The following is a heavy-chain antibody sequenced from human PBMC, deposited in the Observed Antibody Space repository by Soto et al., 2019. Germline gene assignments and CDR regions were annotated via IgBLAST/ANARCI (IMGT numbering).Heavy chain of an antibody. V-gene: IGHV4-31*03. Sequence: QVQLQESGPGLVRPLETLSLTCTVSGGSITNGGYYWSWIRQHPGKGLEWIGYIFHTGNTYYNPSLKSRVSISVDTSKNQFSLKLTSVTAADTAVYYSARGASSGLYPDYWGPGILVTVSS. D-gene: IGHD3-22*01. CDR3: ARGASSGLYPDY. J-gene: IGHJ4*02. CDR1: GGSITNGGYY. CDR2: IFHTGNT.